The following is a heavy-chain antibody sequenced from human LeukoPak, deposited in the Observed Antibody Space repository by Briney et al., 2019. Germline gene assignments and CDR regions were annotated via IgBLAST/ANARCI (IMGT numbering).Heavy chain of an antibody. Sequence: GGSLRPSCAASGFTFSSYWMSWVRQAPGKGLEWVANIKQDGSEKYYVDSVKGRFTISRDNAKNSLYLQMNSLRAEDTAVYYCARACSGGNCYYYYYYMDVWGKGTTVTVSS. D-gene: IGHD2-15*01. CDR1: GFTFSSYW. J-gene: IGHJ6*03. V-gene: IGHV3-7*01. CDR2: IKQDGSEK. CDR3: ARACSGGNCYYYYYYMDV.